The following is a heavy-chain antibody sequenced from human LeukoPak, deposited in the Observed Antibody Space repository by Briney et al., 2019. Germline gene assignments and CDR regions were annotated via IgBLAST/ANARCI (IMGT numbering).Heavy chain of an antibody. Sequence: SETLSLTCAVYGGSFSGYYWSWIRQPPGKGLEWIGEINHSGSTNYNPSLKSRVTISVDTSKNQFSLKLSSVTAADTAVYYCARQGDTEYYFDYWGQGTLVTVSS. V-gene: IGHV4-34*01. J-gene: IGHJ4*02. D-gene: IGHD2-21*01. CDR3: ARQGDTEYYFDY. CDR2: INHSGST. CDR1: GGSFSGYY.